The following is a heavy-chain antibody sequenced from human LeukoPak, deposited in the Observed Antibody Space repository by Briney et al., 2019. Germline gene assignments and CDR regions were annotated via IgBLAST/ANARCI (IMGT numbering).Heavy chain of an antibody. D-gene: IGHD2-2*01. CDR3: AKDGCSITSCYYGMDV. CDR2: ISYDGSNK. CDR1: GFTFSSYA. Sequence: GGSLRLSCAASGFTFSSYAMHWVRQAPGKGLEWVAVISYDGSNKYYADSVKGRFTISRDNSKNTLYLQMNSLRAEDTAVYYCAKDGCSITSCYYGMDVWGQGTTVTVSS. V-gene: IGHV3-30*18. J-gene: IGHJ6*02.